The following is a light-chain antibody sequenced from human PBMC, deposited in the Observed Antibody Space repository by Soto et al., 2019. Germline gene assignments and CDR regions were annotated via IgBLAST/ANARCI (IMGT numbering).Light chain of an antibody. CDR3: QRET. CDR2: GAS. Sequence: EIVLTQSPGTLSLSPGERATLSCRASQSVSSSYLAWYQQKPGQATRLLIYGASSSATGIPDRFSGSGSGTDFTLTISRLEPEDFAVYYCQRETFGQGTKVEIK. V-gene: IGKV3-20*01. CDR1: QSVSSSY. J-gene: IGKJ1*01.